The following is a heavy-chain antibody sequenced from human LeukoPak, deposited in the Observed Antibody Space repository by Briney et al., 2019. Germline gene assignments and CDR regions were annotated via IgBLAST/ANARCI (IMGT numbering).Heavy chain of an antibody. Sequence: ASVKVSCKASGYSFTSYDINWVRQATGQGREWMGWINPNSGNTGYAQKFQGRVTMTRNTSIRTAYMELSSLRSEDTAAYYCARGQEGRFLEWLLIYYYYYMDVWGKGTTVTVSS. V-gene: IGHV1-8*01. CDR1: GYSFTSYD. J-gene: IGHJ6*03. CDR2: INPNSGNT. CDR3: ARGQEGRFLEWLLIYYYYYMDV. D-gene: IGHD3-3*01.